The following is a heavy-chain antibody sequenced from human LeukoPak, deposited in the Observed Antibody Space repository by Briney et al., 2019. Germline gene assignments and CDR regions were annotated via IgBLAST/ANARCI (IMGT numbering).Heavy chain of an antibody. D-gene: IGHD6-13*01. V-gene: IGHV4-34*01. CDR2: INHSGST. J-gene: IGHJ4*02. Sequence: SETLSLTCTVSGGSISSYYWSWIRQPPGKGLEWIGEINHSGSTNYNPSLKSRVTISVDTSKNQFSLKLSSVTAADTAVYYCASSSSWYGDTDYWGQGTLVTVSS. CDR3: ASSSSWYGDTDY. CDR1: GGSISSYY.